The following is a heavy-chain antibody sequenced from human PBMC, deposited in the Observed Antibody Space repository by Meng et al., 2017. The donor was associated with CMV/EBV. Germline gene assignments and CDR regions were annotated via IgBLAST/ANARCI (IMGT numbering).Heavy chain of an antibody. CDR3: ARGYGSSSVRYCSGWYGSYYYYGVDV. J-gene: IGHJ6*02. V-gene: IGHV3-23*01. CDR1: GFTFSSYA. D-gene: IGHD6-19*01. Sequence: GESLKISCAASGFTFSSYAMSWVRQAPGKGLEWVSAISGSGGSTYYADSVKGRFTISRDNSKNTLYLQMNSLRAADTAVYYCARGYGSSSVRYCSGWYGSYYYYGVDVWGQGTTVTVS. CDR2: ISGSGGST.